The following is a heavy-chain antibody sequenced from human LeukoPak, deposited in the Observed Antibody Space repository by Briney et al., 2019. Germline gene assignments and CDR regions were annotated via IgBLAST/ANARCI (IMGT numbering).Heavy chain of an antibody. Sequence: KSGGSLRLSCAASGFTFSSYSMNWVRQAPGKGLEWVSSISSSSSYIYYADSVKGRFTISRDNAKNSLYLQMNSLRAEDTAVYYCARGGDSSGWYGGPEFEYFQHWGQGTLVTVSS. J-gene: IGHJ1*01. CDR1: GFTFSSYS. CDR3: ARGGDSSGWYGGPEFEYFQH. V-gene: IGHV3-21*01. D-gene: IGHD6-19*01. CDR2: ISSSSSYI.